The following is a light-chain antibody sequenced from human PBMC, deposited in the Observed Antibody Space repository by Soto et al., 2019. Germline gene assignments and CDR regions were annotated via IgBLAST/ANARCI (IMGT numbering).Light chain of an antibody. CDR1: SIDVGGYNY. V-gene: IGLV2-14*01. CDR3: CSYTSSNTVL. CDR2: DVN. Sequence: QSVLTQPASVSGSPGQSITISCTGTSIDVGGYNYVSWYQQHPGKAPKLMIYDVNNRPSGVSNRFSGSKSDNTASLTISGLQAEDEADYYCCSYTSSNTVLFGGGTKLTVL. J-gene: IGLJ2*01.